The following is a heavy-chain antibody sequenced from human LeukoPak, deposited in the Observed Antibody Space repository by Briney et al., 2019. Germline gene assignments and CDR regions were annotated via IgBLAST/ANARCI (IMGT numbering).Heavy chain of an antibody. D-gene: IGHD6-19*01. CDR2: LSGSGITT. CDR1: GFTFSHSA. Sequence: PGGSLRLFCAASGFTFSHSAMSWVRQAPGKGLEWVSTLSGSGITTYYADSVKGRFTISRDNSKNTLYLQMNSLRAEDTAVYYCAKGIYSSGWSYFDYWGHGTLVTVSS. CDR3: AKGIYSSGWSYFDY. V-gene: IGHV3-23*01. J-gene: IGHJ4*01.